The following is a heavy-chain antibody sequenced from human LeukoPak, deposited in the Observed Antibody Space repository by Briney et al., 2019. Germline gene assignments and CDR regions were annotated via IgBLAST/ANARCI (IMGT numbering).Heavy chain of an antibody. V-gene: IGHV5-51*01. D-gene: IGHD3-3*02. Sequence: GESLETSWSGSGYSFTNYWNGLVRPMPGKGVEGVGINYPGDSDTRYSPSFQGQVTISADQSISTAYLQWSSLKASDTAMYYCARRSPIYDAFKIWGQGTMFTVSS. CDR1: GYSFTNYW. CDR3: ARRSPIYDAFKI. CDR2: NYPGDSDT. J-gene: IGHJ3*02.